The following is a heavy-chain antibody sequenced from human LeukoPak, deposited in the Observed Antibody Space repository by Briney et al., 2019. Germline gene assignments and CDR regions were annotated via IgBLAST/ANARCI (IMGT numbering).Heavy chain of an antibody. Sequence: GGSLRLSCAASGFTFSSLAMTWVRQAPGEGLEWVSTISAAGGGAHYADSVKGRFTISRDNSRDTLYLQMNSLRAEDTAIYFCAKRLGLTGFDYWGQGTLVTVSS. CDR2: ISAAGGGA. CDR3: AKRLGLTGFDY. J-gene: IGHJ4*02. CDR1: GFTFSSLA. D-gene: IGHD3-16*01. V-gene: IGHV3-23*01.